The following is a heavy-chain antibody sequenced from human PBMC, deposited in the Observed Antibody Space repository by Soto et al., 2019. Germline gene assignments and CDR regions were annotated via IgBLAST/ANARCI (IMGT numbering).Heavy chain of an antibody. CDR2: IYYSGST. V-gene: IGHV4-39*01. J-gene: IGHJ4*01. CDR1: GGSISSSSYY. Sequence: PSETLSLTCTVSGGSISSSSYYWGWIRQPPGKWLEWIGSIYYSGSTYYNPSLKSRVTISVDTYKNQFSLKLSSVTAAETAVYYCARHTHSYGFYLGYGTVVT. D-gene: IGHD5-18*01. CDR3: ARHTHSYGFY.